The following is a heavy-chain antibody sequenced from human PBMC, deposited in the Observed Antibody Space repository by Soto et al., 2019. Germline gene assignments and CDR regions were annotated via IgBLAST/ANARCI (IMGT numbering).Heavy chain of an antibody. V-gene: IGHV3-23*01. J-gene: IGHJ4*02. CDR2: ISGSGGST. Sequence: GGSLRLSCAASGFTFSSYAMSWVRQAPGKGLEWVSAISGSGGSTYYADSVKGRFTISRDNSKNTLYLQMNSLRAEDTAVYYCAKVHLGYDSSGYYFYYFDYWGQGTLVTVSS. CDR1: GFTFSSYA. CDR3: AKVHLGYDSSGYYFYYFDY. D-gene: IGHD3-22*01.